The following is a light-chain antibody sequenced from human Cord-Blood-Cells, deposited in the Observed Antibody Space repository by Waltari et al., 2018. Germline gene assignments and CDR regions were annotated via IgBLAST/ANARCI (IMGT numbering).Light chain of an antibody. CDR2: QDS. V-gene: IGLV3-1*01. CDR3: RAWDSSTDVV. Sequence: SYELTQPPSVSVSPGQTASITCPGDNLGDKYACWYQQKPGQSPVLVIYQDSKRPSGIPERFSGSNSGNTATLTISGTQAMDEADYYCRAWDSSTDVVFGGGTKLTVL. CDR1: NLGDKY. J-gene: IGLJ2*01.